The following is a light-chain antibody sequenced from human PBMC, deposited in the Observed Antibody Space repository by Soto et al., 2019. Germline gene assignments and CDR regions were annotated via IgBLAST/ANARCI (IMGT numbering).Light chain of an antibody. J-gene: IGKJ1*01. CDR1: QNNKNY. CDR3: QDYYSSWT. Sequence: DIVMTQSPDSLAVSLGERATINCKSSQNNKNYLAWYQQKTGQPPKLLIDWASTRASGVPDRFSGSGSGTDFTLTISSLQAEDVGIYYCQDYYSSWTFGRGTKVEIK. CDR2: WAS. V-gene: IGKV4-1*01.